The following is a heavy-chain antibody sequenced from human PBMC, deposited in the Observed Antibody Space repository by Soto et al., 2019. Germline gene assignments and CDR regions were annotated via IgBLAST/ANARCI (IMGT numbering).Heavy chain of an antibody. J-gene: IGHJ5*02. CDR3: ATQEVGGSYVYTFDP. Sequence: PSETLSFTCTVSGGSISSSNYYWGWIRQPPGKGLEWIGSIYYSGSTYYNQSLKSRVTISVDTSKNQFSLKLSSVTAEDTAVYYCATQEVGGSYVYTFDPWGQGTLVTVSS. V-gene: IGHV4-39*01. D-gene: IGHD1-26*01. CDR2: IYYSGST. CDR1: GGSISSSNYY.